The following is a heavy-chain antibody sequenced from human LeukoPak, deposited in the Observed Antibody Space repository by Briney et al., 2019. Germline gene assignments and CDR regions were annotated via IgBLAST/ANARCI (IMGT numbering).Heavy chain of an antibody. CDR2: NNGDGSTT. CDR1: RLSLRGYW. CDR3: ARDPRNVGLAP. J-gene: IGHJ5*02. Sequence: GGSLRLSCVASRLSLRGYWMYWVRQAPGKGLMYISRNNGDGSTTNYADVVKGRFTMSRDNVKNTLYLQMNSLRVEDTAVHYCARDPRNVGLAPWGQGTLVTVSS. D-gene: IGHD2-15*01. V-gene: IGHV3-74*01.